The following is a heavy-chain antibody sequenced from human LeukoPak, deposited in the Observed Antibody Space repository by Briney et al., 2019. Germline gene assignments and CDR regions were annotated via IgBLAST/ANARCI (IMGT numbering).Heavy chain of an antibody. CDR3: AKEVGITTAGLVAFED. D-gene: IGHD6-13*01. Sequence: GGSLRLSCEASGFIFSNYWMSWVRQAPGKGLEWVANINQDESIKYYVDSVKGRFTISRDNSKNTLYLQMNSLRAEDTAVYYCAKEVGITTAGLVAFEDWGQGTLVTVSS. V-gene: IGHV3-7*01. J-gene: IGHJ4*02. CDR2: INQDESIK. CDR1: GFIFSNYW.